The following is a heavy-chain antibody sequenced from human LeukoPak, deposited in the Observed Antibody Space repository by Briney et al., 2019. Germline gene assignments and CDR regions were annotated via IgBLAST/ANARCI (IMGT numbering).Heavy chain of an antibody. CDR1: GGSISSYY. J-gene: IGHJ6*02. CDR3: ARVVVPAAMSPYYYGMDV. D-gene: IGHD2-2*01. Sequence: PSETLSLTCTVSGGSISSYYWSWIRQPPGKGLEWIGYIYYSGSTNYNPSLKSRVTISVDTSKNQFSLKLSSVTAADTAVYYCARVVVPAAMSPYYYGMDVWGQETTVTVSS. V-gene: IGHV4-59*01. CDR2: IYYSGST.